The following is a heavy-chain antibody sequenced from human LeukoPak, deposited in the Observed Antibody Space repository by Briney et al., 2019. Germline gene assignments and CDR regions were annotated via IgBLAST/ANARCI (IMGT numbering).Heavy chain of an antibody. D-gene: IGHD3-22*01. J-gene: IGHJ4*02. CDR1: GFTFSSYG. Sequence: PGRSLRLSCAASGFTFSSYGMHWVRQAPGKGLEWVAVISYDGSNKYYADSVKGRFTISRDNSKNTLYLQMNSLRAEDTAVYYCAKVVKTVVISDYWGQGTLVTVSS. CDR3: AKVVKTVVISDY. CDR2: ISYDGSNK. V-gene: IGHV3-30*18.